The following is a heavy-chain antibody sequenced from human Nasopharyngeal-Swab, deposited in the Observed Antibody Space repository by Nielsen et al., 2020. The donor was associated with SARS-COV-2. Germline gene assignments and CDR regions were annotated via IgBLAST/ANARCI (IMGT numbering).Heavy chain of an antibody. Sequence: GESLKISCAASGFTFSSYSMNWVRQAPGKGLEWVSSISSSSSYIYYADSVKGRFTISRDNAKNSLYLQMNSLRAEDTAVYYCARGRYEYYYDSSGYYSDCYYMDVWGKGTTVTVSS. J-gene: IGHJ6*03. CDR2: ISSSSSYI. D-gene: IGHD3-22*01. V-gene: IGHV3-21*01. CDR1: GFTFSSYS. CDR3: ARGRYEYYYDSSGYYSDCYYMDV.